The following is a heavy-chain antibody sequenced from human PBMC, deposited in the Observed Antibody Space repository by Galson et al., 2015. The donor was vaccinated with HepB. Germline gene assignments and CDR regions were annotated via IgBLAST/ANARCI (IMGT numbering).Heavy chain of an antibody. Sequence: SLRLSCAASGFTFSSYWMSWVRQAPGKGLEWVANIKQDGSEKYYVDSVKGRFTISRDNAKNSLYLQMNSLRAEDTAVYYCAREGEQQLTPPGYYYGMDVWGQGTTVTVSS. CDR3: AREGEQQLTPPGYYYGMDV. J-gene: IGHJ6*02. D-gene: IGHD6-13*01. CDR2: IKQDGSEK. CDR1: GFTFSSYW. V-gene: IGHV3-7*03.